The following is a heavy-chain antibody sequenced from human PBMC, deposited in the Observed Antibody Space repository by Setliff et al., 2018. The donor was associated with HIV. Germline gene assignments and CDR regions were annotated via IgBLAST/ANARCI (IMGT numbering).Heavy chain of an antibody. D-gene: IGHD6-19*01. CDR3: IIAYSSGWLAPMGFDS. CDR2: IYYSGST. Sequence: SETLSLTCTVSAGSIRSSTYYWAWIRQPPGKGLEWIGTIYYSGSTYYNPSLKSRATISVDMSKNQFSLRLCSVTAADTAVYYCIIAYSSGWLAPMGFDSWGQGTLVTVSS. J-gene: IGHJ4*02. V-gene: IGHV4-39*01. CDR1: AGSIRSSTYY.